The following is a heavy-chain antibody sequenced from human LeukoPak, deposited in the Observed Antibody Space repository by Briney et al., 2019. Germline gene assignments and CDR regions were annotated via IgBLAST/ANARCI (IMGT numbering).Heavy chain of an antibody. D-gene: IGHD6-19*01. CDR1: GFTFSSYA. CDR3: ANRLEQWLVGGYYGMDV. Sequence: GGSLRLSCAAAGFTFSSYAMSWVRQAPGKGLEWVSAISGSGGSTYYADSVKGRFTISRDNSKNTLYLQMNSLRAEDTAVYYCANRLEQWLVGGYYGMDVWGQGTTVTVSS. CDR2: ISGSGGST. V-gene: IGHV3-23*01. J-gene: IGHJ6*02.